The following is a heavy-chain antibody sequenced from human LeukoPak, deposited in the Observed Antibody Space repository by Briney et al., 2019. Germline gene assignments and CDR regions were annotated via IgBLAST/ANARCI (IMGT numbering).Heavy chain of an antibody. V-gene: IGHV1-2*02. Sequence: ASVKVSCKASGYTFTGYYMHWVRQAPGQGLGWMGWINPNSGGTNYAQKFQGRVTMTRDTSISTAYMELSRLRSDDTAVYYCARVEVGDYVWGSYRLWGQGTLVTVSS. D-gene: IGHD3-16*02. J-gene: IGHJ4*02. CDR2: INPNSGGT. CDR1: GYTFTGYY. CDR3: ARVEVGDYVWGSYRL.